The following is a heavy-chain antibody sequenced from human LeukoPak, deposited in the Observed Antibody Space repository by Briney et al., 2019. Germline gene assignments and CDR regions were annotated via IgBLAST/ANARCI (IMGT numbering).Heavy chain of an antibody. J-gene: IGHJ5*02. CDR2: IYPNSGGT. CDR1: GYTFTGYY. CDR3: AISCGYDRKNWFDP. V-gene: IGHV1-2*02. D-gene: IGHD5-12*01. Sequence: ASVKVSCTASGYTFTGYYMHWVRQAPGQGLEWVGWIYPNSGGTNYAQKFQGRVTMTRDTSIRTAYMELSRLRSDDTAGYYCAISCGYDRKNWFDPWGQGTLVTVSS.